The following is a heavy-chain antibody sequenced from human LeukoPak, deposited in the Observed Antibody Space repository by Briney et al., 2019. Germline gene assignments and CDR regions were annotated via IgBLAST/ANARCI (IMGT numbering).Heavy chain of an antibody. CDR3: ARVGSSPPYFDY. Sequence: SETLSLTCAVYGGSFSGYYWSWLRQPPGKGLEWIGEINHSGSTNYNPSLKSRVTISVDTSKNQFSLKLSSVTAADTAVYYCARVGSSPPYFDYWGQGTLVTVSS. CDR2: INHSGST. J-gene: IGHJ4*02. CDR1: GGSFSGYY. V-gene: IGHV4-34*01. D-gene: IGHD6-6*01.